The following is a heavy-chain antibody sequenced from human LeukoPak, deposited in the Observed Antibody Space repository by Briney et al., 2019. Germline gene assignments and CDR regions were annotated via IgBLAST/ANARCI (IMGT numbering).Heavy chain of an antibody. CDR1: GGSVSISNYY. Sequence: PSETLSLTCTVSGGSVSISNYYWSWIRQPPGKELEWIGYIYYSGSTNYNPSLKSRVTISVDTSKSQFSLKLNSVTAADTAVYYCARAGFTVTYFDYWGQGTLVTVSS. CDR3: ARAGFTVTYFDY. D-gene: IGHD4-17*01. V-gene: IGHV4-61*01. CDR2: IYYSGST. J-gene: IGHJ4*02.